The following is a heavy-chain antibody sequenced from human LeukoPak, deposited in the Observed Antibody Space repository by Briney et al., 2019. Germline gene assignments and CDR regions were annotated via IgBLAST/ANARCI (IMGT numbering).Heavy chain of an antibody. J-gene: IGHJ6*03. Sequence: SETLSLTSTVSAGSISSYSWSWHRQPAGKGLEWIGRMFTSGSTNSNTSLKSRVAMSVDTSKNQFSLSLSSVTAADTAVYFCARDCQFYDTNGSTYSYDYTDVWGKGTTVTVSS. V-gene: IGHV4-4*07. CDR1: AGSISSYS. D-gene: IGHD2-8*01. CDR2: MFTSGST. CDR3: ARDCQFYDTNGSTYSYDYTDV.